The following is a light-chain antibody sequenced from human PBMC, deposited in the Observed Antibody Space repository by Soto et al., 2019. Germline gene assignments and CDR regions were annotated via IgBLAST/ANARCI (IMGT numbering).Light chain of an antibody. Sequence: VVLTQSPGTLSLSPGEGATLSCRASQSVSSNYLAWYQQKPGQAPRLLIYGGSNRATGIPDRFSGGGSGTDFTLTISRLEPEAVAVYFCHCQQYAISPVYTFGQGTILEIK. J-gene: IGKJ2*01. CDR1: QSVSSNY. V-gene: IGKV3-20*01. CDR2: GGS. CDR3: QQYAISPVYT.